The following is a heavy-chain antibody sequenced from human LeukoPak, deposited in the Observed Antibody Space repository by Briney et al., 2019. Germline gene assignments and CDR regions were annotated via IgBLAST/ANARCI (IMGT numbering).Heavy chain of an antibody. CDR1: GFSFSSSW. J-gene: IGHJ4*02. V-gene: IGHV3-7*04. CDR3: AKGQQRFDY. CDR2: IKEDGSEK. Sequence: GGSLRLSCAPTGFSFSSSWMTLVRQAPGKGRELVANIKEDGSEKYYVDSVKGRFSISRDNAKNSLFLHMNGLRAEDTAVYYCAKGQQRFDYWGQGTLVTVSS. D-gene: IGHD6-13*01.